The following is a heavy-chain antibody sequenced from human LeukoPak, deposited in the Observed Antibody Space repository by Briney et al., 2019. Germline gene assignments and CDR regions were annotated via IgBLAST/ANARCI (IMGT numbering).Heavy chain of an antibody. J-gene: IGHJ4*02. D-gene: IGHD1-26*01. CDR2: IYTSGST. CDR3: ARDEARYSGSPALFDY. CDR1: GGSISSYY. V-gene: IGHV4-4*07. Sequence: PSETLSLTCTVSGGSISSYYWSWIRQPAGKGLEWIGRIYTSGSTNYNPSLKSRVTMSVDTSKNQFSLKLSSVTAADTAVYYCARDEARYSGSPALFDYWGQGTLVTVSS.